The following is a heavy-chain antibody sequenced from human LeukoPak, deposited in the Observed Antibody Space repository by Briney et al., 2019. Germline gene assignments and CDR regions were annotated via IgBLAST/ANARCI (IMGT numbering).Heavy chain of an antibody. J-gene: IGHJ4*02. V-gene: IGHV3-33*06. D-gene: IGHD3-22*01. CDR2: IWYDGSNK. CDR1: GFTFSSYG. CDR3: AKDESSGYYYFDH. Sequence: GRSLRLSCAASGFTFSSYGMHWVRQAPGKGLEWVAVIWYDGSNKYYADSVKGRFTISRDNSKNTLYLQMNSLRAEDTAVYYCAKDESSGYYYFDHWGQGTLVTVSS.